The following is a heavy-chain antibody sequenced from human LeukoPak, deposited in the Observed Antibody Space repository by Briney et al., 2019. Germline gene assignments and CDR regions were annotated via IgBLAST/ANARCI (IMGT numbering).Heavy chain of an antibody. Sequence: GGSLRLSCAASGFTFSSFDMNWVRQAPGKGLEWLSYISNSGSTMYYADSVKGRFTISRDNAKNSLYLQMNSLRAEDTAVYYCARALWFGETFPAYWGQGTLVTVSS. D-gene: IGHD3-10*01. CDR3: ARALWFGETFPAY. V-gene: IGHV3-48*03. CDR1: GFTFSSFD. CDR2: ISNSGSTM. J-gene: IGHJ4*02.